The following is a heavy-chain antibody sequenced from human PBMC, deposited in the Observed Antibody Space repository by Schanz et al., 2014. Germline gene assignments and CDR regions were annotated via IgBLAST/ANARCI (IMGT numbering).Heavy chain of an antibody. CDR1: GFTFSSSG. Sequence: VQLVESGGGVVQPGGSLRLSCAASGFTFSSSGMHWVRQAPGKGPEWVACIGRRGQVIYYADSMEGRFTISRDNAQNSLFLQMNSLRVEDTAVYYCARSYHDDDDYTRALDMWGQGTMVTVSS. J-gene: IGHJ3*02. D-gene: IGHD3-16*01. CDR2: IGRRGQVI. V-gene: IGHV3-21*01. CDR3: ARSYHDDDDYTRALDM.